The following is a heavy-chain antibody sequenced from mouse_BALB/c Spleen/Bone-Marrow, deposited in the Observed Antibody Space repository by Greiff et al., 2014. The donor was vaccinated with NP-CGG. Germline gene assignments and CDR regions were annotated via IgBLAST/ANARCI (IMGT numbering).Heavy chain of an antibody. D-gene: IGHD3-1*01. V-gene: IGHV2-4-1*01. CDR3: ARKALDLYVMDY. Sequence: QVHVKQSGPGLVQPSQSLSITCTVSGFSLTNYGVHWVRQSPGKGLEWLGVIWSVGTTDYDAAFISRLSITKDNSKSQVFFFKMNSLQADDTAIYYCARKALDLYVMDYWGQGTSVTVSS. CDR2: IWSVGTT. CDR1: GFSLTNYG. J-gene: IGHJ4*01.